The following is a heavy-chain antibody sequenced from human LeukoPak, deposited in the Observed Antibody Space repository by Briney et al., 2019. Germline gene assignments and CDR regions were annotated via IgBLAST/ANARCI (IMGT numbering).Heavy chain of an antibody. J-gene: IGHJ4*02. D-gene: IGHD3-10*01. CDR3: AKGSRITMVRGRLFDY. CDR2: IRYDGSNK. CDR1: GFTFSSYG. Sequence: GGSLRLSCAASGFTFSSYGMHWVRQAPGKGLEWVAFIRYDGSNKYYADSVKGRFTISRDNSKNTLYLQMNSLRAEDTAVYYCAKGSRITMVRGRLFDYWGQGTLVTVSS. V-gene: IGHV3-30*02.